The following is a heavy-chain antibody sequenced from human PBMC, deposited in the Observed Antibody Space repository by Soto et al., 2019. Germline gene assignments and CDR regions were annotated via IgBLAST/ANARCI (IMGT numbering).Heavy chain of an antibody. V-gene: IGHV4-39*01. CDR3: ARTLYTSGWHFDY. CDR1: GGSLSSSSYY. CDR2: GFYSGST. J-gene: IGHJ4*02. Sequence: SETLSLTCTVSGGSLSSSSYYWGWIRQPPGKGLEWIGSGFYSGSTYYNPSLKSRVTISVDTSKNQFSLKLSSVTAADTAVYYCARTLYTSGWHFDYWGQGTLVTVSS. D-gene: IGHD6-19*01.